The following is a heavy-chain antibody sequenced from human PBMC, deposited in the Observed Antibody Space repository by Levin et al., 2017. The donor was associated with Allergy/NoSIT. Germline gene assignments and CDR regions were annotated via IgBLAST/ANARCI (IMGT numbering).Heavy chain of an antibody. V-gene: IGHV3-9*01. CDR3: AKVQGYSSAGYFDY. CDR2: ISWNSGSI. CDR1: GFTFDDYA. Sequence: GGSLRLSCAASGFTFDDYAMHWVRQAPGKGLEWVSGISWNSGSIGYADSVKGRFTISRDNAKNSLYLQMNSLRAEDTALYYCAKVQGYSSAGYFDYWGQGTLVTVSS. J-gene: IGHJ4*02. D-gene: IGHD6-6*01.